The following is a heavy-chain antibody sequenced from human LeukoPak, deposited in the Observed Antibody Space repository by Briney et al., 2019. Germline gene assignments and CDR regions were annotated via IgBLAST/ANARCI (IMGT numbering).Heavy chain of an antibody. CDR3: ARAAIAAARIYYYMDV. J-gene: IGHJ6*03. V-gene: IGHV3-21*01. CDR2: ISTSSSYI. D-gene: IGHD6-13*01. Sequence: GGSLRLSCAASGFTFNNYGMSWVRQAPGKGLEWVSFISTSSSYIHNADSVKGRFTISRDNAENSLYLQMNSLRAEDTAVYYCARAAIAAARIYYYMDVWGKGTTVTVSS. CDR1: GFTFNNYG.